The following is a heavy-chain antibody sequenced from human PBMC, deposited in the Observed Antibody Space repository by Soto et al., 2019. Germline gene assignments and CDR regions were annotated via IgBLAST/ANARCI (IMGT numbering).Heavy chain of an antibody. CDR1: GYTFTSYA. J-gene: IGHJ4*02. CDR2: INAGNGNT. V-gene: IGHV1-3*01. D-gene: IGHD6-13*01. CDR3: ARAGIAAAGIDY. Sequence: ASVKVSCKASGYTFTSYAMHWVRQAPGQRLEWMGWINAGNGNTKYSQKFQGRVTITRDTSASTAYMELRSLRSDDTAVYYCARAGIAAAGIDYWGQGTLVTVSS.